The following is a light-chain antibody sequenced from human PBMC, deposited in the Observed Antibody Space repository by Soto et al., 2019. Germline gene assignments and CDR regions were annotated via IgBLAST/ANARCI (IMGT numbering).Light chain of an antibody. J-gene: IGKJ4*01. Sequence: IQLTQSPSFLSASVGDRVTITCRASQDIANYLAWYQQKPGKAPKFLIYATSTFQSGVPSRFSGGGSGTEFTLPISSLQPEAFATYYCQQVNSYPLTFGGGTKVEIK. CDR1: QDIANY. V-gene: IGKV1-9*01. CDR3: QQVNSYPLT. CDR2: ATS.